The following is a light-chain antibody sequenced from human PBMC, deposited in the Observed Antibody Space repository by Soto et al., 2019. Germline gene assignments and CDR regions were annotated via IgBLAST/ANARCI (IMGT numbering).Light chain of an antibody. J-gene: IGKJ1*01. CDR2: LGS. CDR3: MQALQSPWT. CDR1: QSLLNSNGNNY. V-gene: IGKV2-28*01. Sequence: DMVMTQSPLSLPVTPGEPASISCRSSQSLLNSNGNNYLDWYLLKPGQSPQLLIYLGSNRASGVPDRFSGSGSGTDFTLKISRVEAEDVGVYYCMQALQSPWTFGQGTKVDI.